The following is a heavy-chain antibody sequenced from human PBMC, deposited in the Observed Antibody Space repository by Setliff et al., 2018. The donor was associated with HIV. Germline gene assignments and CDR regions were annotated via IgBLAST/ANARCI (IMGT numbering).Heavy chain of an antibody. V-gene: IGHV3-13*01. Sequence: GESLKISCEASGFIFSSHDFHWVRQAAGQGLEWVPAIGTGGDTYYVDSVKGRFTISRDNARNSLYLQMNNLGAGDTAVYYCAREIQVVYTGGHYFYGMDVWGQGTAVTVSS. CDR2: IGTGGDT. J-gene: IGHJ6*02. D-gene: IGHD3-16*01. CDR1: GFIFSSHD. CDR3: AREIQVVYTGGHYFYGMDV.